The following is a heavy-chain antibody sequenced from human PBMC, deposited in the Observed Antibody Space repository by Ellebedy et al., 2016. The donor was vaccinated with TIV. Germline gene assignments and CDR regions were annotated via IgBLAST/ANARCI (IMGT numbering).Heavy chain of an antibody. D-gene: IGHD3-3*01. V-gene: IGHV4-34*01. CDR2: IDHGGST. CDR3: ARNILKFLNAFEI. Sequence: SETLSLTCAVYGVSFSGYSWSWIRQPPGRGLEWIGEIDHGGSTNYNPSLKSRITISVDTSKNHFSLKLTSVTAADTAVYYCARNILKFLNAFEIWGQGTMVTVSS. CDR1: GVSFSGYS. J-gene: IGHJ3*02.